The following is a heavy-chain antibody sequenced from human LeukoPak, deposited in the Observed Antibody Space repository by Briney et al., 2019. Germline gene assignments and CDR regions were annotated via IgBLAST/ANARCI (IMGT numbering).Heavy chain of an antibody. CDR1: GFTFSSYA. CDR2: ISYDGSDK. V-gene: IGHV3-30*04. J-gene: IGHJ6*02. D-gene: IGHD6-13*01. CDR3: ARDHLYSSSWYYYYYGMDV. Sequence: PGGSLRLSCAASGFTFSSYAMHWVRQAPGKGLEWVADISYDGSDKYYADSVKGRFTISRDNSKNTLYLQMNSLRAEDTAVYYCARDHLYSSSWYYYYYGMDVWGQGTTVTVSS.